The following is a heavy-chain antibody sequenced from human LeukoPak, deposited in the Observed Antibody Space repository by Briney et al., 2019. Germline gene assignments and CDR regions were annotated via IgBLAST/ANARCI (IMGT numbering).Heavy chain of an antibody. D-gene: IGHD6-19*01. CDR3: AKNRPQARGWFFDY. J-gene: IGHJ4*02. CDR2: ISGSGGST. CDR1: GFTFSSYA. V-gene: IGHV3-23*01. Sequence: VGCLRLSCAASGFTFSSYAMSCVPQAPGKGLEWGSAISGSGGSTYYADSVKGRFTISRDNSKNTLYLQMNSLRAEDTAVYYCAKNRPQARGWFFDYWGQGTLVTVSS.